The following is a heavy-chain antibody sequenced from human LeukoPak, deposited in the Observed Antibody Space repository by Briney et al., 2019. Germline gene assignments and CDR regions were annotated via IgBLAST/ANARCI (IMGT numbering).Heavy chain of an antibody. CDR1: EGTFSSYA. CDR3: ASRGSWGGNYFDY. CDR2: IIPIFGTA. D-gene: IGHD1-26*01. V-gene: IGHV1-69*05. J-gene: IGHJ4*02. Sequence: SVKVSCKASEGTFSSYAISWVRQAPGQGLEWMGGIIPIFGTANYAQKFQGRVTVTTDESTSTAYMELSSLRSEDTAVYYCASRGSWGGNYFDYWGQGTLVTVSS.